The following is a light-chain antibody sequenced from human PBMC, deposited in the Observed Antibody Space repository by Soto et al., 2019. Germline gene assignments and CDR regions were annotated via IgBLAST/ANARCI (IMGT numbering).Light chain of an antibody. Sequence: EIVMTQSPATLSVSPGERATLSCRTSQSVSGNLAWYQQKPGQAPRLLIYGASTRATGIPARFSGGGPGTEFTLTISSLQSEDFAVYYCQQYNNWPPAFGQGTKVEIK. CDR1: QSVSGN. CDR2: GAS. J-gene: IGKJ1*01. CDR3: QQYNNWPPA. V-gene: IGKV3-15*01.